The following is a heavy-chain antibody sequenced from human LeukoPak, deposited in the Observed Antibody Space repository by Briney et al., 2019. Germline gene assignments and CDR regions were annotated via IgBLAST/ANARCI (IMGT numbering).Heavy chain of an antibody. D-gene: IGHD6-13*01. CDR3: ARASLASAGTRF. J-gene: IGHJ1*01. V-gene: IGHV1-2*02. Sequence: ASVKVSCKASGYTFSGYYIPWVRQAPGRGLEWVGWINARNGDTNYAQKFQGRVILTRDTSITTSYMEVISLTSDDTAVYYCARASLASAGTRFWGQGTLVIVSS. CDR2: INARNGDT. CDR1: GYTFSGYY.